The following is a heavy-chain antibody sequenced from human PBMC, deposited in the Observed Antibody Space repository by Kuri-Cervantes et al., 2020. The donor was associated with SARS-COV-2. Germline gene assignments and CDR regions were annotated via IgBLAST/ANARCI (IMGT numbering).Heavy chain of an antibody. Sequence: SVKVSCKASGGTFSSYAISWVRQAPGQGLEWMGGIIPIFGTANYAQKFQGRVTITADESASTAYMELSSLRSEDTAVYYCANLREVEYYGMDVWGQGTTVTVSS. CDR3: ANLREVEYYGMDV. D-gene: IGHD1-26*01. CDR1: GGTFSSYA. V-gene: IGHV1-69*13. J-gene: IGHJ6*02. CDR2: IIPIFGTA.